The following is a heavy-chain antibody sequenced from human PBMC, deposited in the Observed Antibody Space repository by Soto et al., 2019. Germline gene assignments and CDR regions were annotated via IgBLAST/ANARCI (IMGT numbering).Heavy chain of an antibody. Sequence: SETLSLTCAVYGGSFSGYYWSWIRQPPGKGLEWIGNLYHRGTTYYNPSLKSRVTISVDTPKSQFSLKLSSVTAADTAVYYCARMTCNICHFDYWGQGALVTVSS. CDR1: GGSFSGYY. J-gene: IGHJ4*02. D-gene: IGHD3-9*01. CDR3: ARMTCNICHFDY. V-gene: IGHV4-34*01. CDR2: LYHRGTT.